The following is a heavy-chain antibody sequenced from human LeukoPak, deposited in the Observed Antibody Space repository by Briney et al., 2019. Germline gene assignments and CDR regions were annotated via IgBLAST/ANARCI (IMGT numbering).Heavy chain of an antibody. V-gene: IGHV3-23*01. CDR3: AKGHYYGSGSLDY. J-gene: IGHJ4*02. D-gene: IGHD3-10*01. Sequence: SGGSLRLSCAASGFTFSSYAMSWVRQAPGKGLEWVSGIIANGVNTYYADSVQGRFTISRDNSKNTLYLQMNSLRAEDTAVYYCAKGHYYGSGSLDYWGQGTLVTVSS. CDR2: IIANGVNT. CDR1: GFTFSSYA.